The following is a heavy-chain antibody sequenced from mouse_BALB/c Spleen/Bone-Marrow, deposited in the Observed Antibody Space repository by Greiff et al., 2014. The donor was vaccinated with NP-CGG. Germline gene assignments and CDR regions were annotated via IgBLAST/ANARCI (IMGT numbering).Heavy chain of an antibody. CDR1: GLSLIGYG. CDR2: IWGDGRT. V-gene: IGHV2-6-7*01. Sequence: QVQLKESGPGLVAPSQSLSITCTVSGLSLIGYGVNWVRQPPGKGLEWLGMIWGDGRTDYNSALKSRLIISKDNSKSQVFLKMNSLQTDDTARYYRARHRDNYFYFDCWGRGTTLTVSS. D-gene: IGHD1-3*01. CDR3: ARHRDNYFYFDC. J-gene: IGHJ2*01.